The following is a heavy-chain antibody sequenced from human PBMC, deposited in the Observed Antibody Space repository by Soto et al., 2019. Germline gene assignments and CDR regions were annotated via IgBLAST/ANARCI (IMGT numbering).Heavy chain of an antibody. Sequence: SETLSLTCTVSGGSISSYYWSWIRQPPGKGLEWIGYIYYSGGTNYNPSLKSRVTISVDTSKNQFSLKLTSVTAADTAVYFCTRGGIYYYDSSGYYDYWGPGALVTVSS. J-gene: IGHJ4*02. V-gene: IGHV4-59*01. CDR1: GGSISSYY. CDR3: TRGGIYYYDSSGYYDY. D-gene: IGHD3-22*01. CDR2: IYYSGGT.